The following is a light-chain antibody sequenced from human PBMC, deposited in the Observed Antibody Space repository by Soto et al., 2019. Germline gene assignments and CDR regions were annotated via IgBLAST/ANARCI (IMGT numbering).Light chain of an antibody. Sequence: QSVLTQPPSVSGAPGQXXTISCTGSSSNIGAGYDVHWYQQIPGTAPKLLIYLNNNRPSGVPDRLSGSKSGTSASLAITGLQAEDEADYYCQSYDSSLSAWVFGGGTKVTVL. V-gene: IGLV1-40*01. CDR2: LNN. CDR3: QSYDSSLSAWV. J-gene: IGLJ3*02. CDR1: SSNIGAGYD.